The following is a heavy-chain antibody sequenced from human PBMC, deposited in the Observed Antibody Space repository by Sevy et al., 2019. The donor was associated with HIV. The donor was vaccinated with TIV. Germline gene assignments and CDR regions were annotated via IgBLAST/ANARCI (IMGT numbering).Heavy chain of an antibody. J-gene: IGHJ6*02. CDR1: GFIFSNYA. CDR3: ARDSNSGYYYYYAMDV. V-gene: IGHV3-30-3*01. Sequence: GGSLRLSCAASGFIFSNYAMHWVRQATGKGLEWVAVISYDGINKYYADSVKGRFTISRDNSKNTLYVQMNSLRAEDTAVYYCARDSNSGYYYYYAMDVWGQGTTVTVSS. CDR2: ISYDGINK. D-gene: IGHD1-26*01.